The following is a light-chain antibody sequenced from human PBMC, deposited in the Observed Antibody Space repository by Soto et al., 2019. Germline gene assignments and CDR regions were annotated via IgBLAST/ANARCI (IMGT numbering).Light chain of an antibody. CDR1: QSVSSSY. CDR3: QQYGSSSYT. V-gene: IGKV3-20*01. J-gene: IGKJ2*01. CDR2: GAS. Sequence: EIVLTQSPGTLYLSPGDRATLSCRASQSVSSSYLAWYQQKAGQAPRLLIYGASSRTTGIPDRFSGSGSGTDFTLTISSLDPEDFGVYYCQQYGSSSYTFGQGTKLEIK.